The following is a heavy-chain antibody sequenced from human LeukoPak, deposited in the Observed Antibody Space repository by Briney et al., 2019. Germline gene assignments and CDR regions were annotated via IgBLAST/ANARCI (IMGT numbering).Heavy chain of an antibody. CDR1: GFTFSSYW. CDR2: IKQDGSEK. CDR3: ARAVDCSSTSCYGGDDY. J-gene: IGHJ4*02. V-gene: IGHV3-7*01. D-gene: IGHD2-2*01. Sequence: GGSLRLSCAASGFTFSSYWMSLVRQAPGKGLEWVANIKQDGSEKYYVDSVKGRFTISRDNAKNSLYLQMNSLRAEDTAVYYCARAVDCSSTSCYGGDDYWGQGTLVTVSS.